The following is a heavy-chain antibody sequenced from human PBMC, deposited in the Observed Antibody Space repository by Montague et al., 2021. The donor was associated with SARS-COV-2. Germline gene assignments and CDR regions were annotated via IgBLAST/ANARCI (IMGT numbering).Heavy chain of an antibody. Sequence: SETLSLTCTVSGDSISSSSYNWGWIRQPPGKGLEWIGSVHYSGRPYYNPSLKSRVTIYVDTSKNQLSLNLSSVTAADTAVYYCTRHVHMTWPEPSRGFDYWGQGTLVTVSS. CDR1: GDSISSSSYN. J-gene: IGHJ4*02. D-gene: IGHD1-1*01. CDR3: TRHVHMTWPEPSRGFDY. V-gene: IGHV4-39*01. CDR2: VHYSGRP.